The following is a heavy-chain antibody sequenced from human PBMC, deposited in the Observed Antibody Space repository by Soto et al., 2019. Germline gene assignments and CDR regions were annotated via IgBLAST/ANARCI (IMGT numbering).Heavy chain of an antibody. CDR2: ISYGGGTT. V-gene: IGHV3-23*01. D-gene: IGHD3-22*01. CDR1: EFAFSNYA. J-gene: IGHJ4*02. CDR3: AKNPGSYYDSTGYHFDY. Sequence: EVQLLESGGGLVQPGGSLRLSCAASEFAFSNYAMSWVRQAPGKGLEWVSAISYGGGTTYYADSVKGRFTISRDNSKNTLYLQMNSLRAEDTTVYYFAKNPGSYYDSTGYHFDYWGQGTLLTVSS.